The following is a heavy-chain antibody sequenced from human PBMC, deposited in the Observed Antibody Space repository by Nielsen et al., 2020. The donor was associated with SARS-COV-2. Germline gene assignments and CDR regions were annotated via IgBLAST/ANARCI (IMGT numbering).Heavy chain of an antibody. CDR3: ARAPITMIVVVINALDI. CDR2: ISSSGGST. D-gene: IGHD3-22*01. V-gene: IGHV3-23*01. Sequence: GESLKISCGVSGFTFSSYAMSWVRQAPGKGLEWVSVISSSGGSTCYADSVKGRFTISRDNSKNTLYLQMNSLRAEDTAVYYCARAPITMIVVVINALDIWGQGTMVTVSS. CDR1: GFTFSSYA. J-gene: IGHJ3*02.